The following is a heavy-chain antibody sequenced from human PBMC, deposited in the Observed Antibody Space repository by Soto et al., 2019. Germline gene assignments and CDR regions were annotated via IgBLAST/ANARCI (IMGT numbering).Heavy chain of an antibody. CDR1: GFTFSIYA. CDR2: ISYDGNNK. D-gene: IGHD3-3*01. V-gene: IGHV3-30*18. Sequence: GGSLRLSCAASGFTFSIYAIHWVRQAPGKGLEWVAVISYDGNNKYYTDSVKGRFTISRDNSKNTLYLQMNSLRAEDTAVYYCAKVIGYDLWSGPMGNYYYYMDVWGKGTTVTVSS. J-gene: IGHJ6*03. CDR3: AKVIGYDLWSGPMGNYYYYMDV.